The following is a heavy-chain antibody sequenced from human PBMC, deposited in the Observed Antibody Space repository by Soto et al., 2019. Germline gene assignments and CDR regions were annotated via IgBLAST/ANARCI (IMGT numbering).Heavy chain of an antibody. Sequence: SCAASGFTFSSYAMSWVRQAPGKGLEWVSAISGSGGSTYYADSVKGRFTISRDNSKNTLYLQMNSLRAEDTAVYYCANLAGGSYYVSLDYWGQGTLVTVSS. CDR1: GFTFSSYA. CDR2: ISGSGGST. J-gene: IGHJ4*02. D-gene: IGHD1-26*01. V-gene: IGHV3-23*01. CDR3: ANLAGGSYYVSLDY.